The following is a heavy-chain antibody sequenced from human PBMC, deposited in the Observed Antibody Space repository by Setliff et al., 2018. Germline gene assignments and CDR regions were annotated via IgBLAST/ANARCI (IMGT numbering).Heavy chain of an antibody. Sequence: GGSLRLSCAASGFTFSTYAVSWVRQAPGKGLEWVANIKQDGSEKYYVDSVKGRFTISRDNAKNSLYLQMNSLRAEDTAVYYCARDHVYGSQYYYYYYGMDVWGQGTTVTVSS. D-gene: IGHD3-10*01. CDR3: ARDHVYGSQYYYYYYGMDV. V-gene: IGHV3-7*01. CDR2: IKQDGSEK. J-gene: IGHJ6*02. CDR1: GFTFSTYA.